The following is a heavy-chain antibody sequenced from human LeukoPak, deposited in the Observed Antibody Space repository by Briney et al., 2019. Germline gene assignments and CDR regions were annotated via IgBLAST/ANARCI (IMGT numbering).Heavy chain of an antibody. Sequence: SETLSLTCTVSGGSISSGSYYWSWIRQPAGKGLEWIGRIYTSGSTNYNPSLKSRVTISVDTSKNQLSLKLSSVTAADTAVYYCARGVYDFWSGYPNWFDPWGQGTLVTVSS. D-gene: IGHD3-3*01. CDR2: IYTSGST. V-gene: IGHV4-61*02. CDR1: GGSISSGSYY. J-gene: IGHJ5*02. CDR3: ARGVYDFWSGYPNWFDP.